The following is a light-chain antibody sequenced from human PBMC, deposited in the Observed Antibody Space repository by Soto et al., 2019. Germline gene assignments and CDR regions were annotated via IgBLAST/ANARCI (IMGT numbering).Light chain of an antibody. CDR3: QQYGKLPLT. CDR2: DAS. V-gene: IGKV1-33*01. J-gene: IGKJ4*01. Sequence: DIQMTQSPSSLSASVGDRVTITCQASQDIKKYLNWYQQKSGKAPKLLIYDASNLETEVPSRFRGSGSGTYFTFTISSLQPEDFATYYCQQYGKLPLTFGGGTKVDIK. CDR1: QDIKKY.